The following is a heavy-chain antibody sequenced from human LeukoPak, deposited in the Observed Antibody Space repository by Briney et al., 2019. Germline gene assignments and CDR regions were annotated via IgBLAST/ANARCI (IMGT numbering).Heavy chain of an antibody. CDR1: GGTFSSYA. V-gene: IGHV1-69*13. CDR2: IIPIFGTA. J-gene: IGHJ4*02. D-gene: IGHD5-18*01. CDR3: ARSGYSYRKDFDY. Sequence: SVKVSCKASGGTFSSYAISWVRQAPGQGLEWMGGIIPIFGTANYAQKFQGRVTITADESTSTAYMELSSLISEDTAVYYCARSGYSYRKDFDYWGQGTLVTVSS.